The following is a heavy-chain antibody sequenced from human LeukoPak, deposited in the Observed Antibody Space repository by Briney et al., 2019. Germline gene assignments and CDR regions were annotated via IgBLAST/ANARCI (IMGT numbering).Heavy chain of an antibody. D-gene: IGHD3/OR15-3a*01. CDR1: GFTVSSNY. J-gene: IGHJ4*02. CDR2: IYSGGST. CDR3: ARTRLLIFDRGYYFDY. Sequence: GGSLRLSYAPSGFTVSSNYMSWVRQAPRKGLEWVSGIYSGGSTYYADSVKSRFTISRDNSKNTLYLQMNSLRAEDTAVYYCARTRLLIFDRGYYFDYWGQGTLVTVSS. V-gene: IGHV3-53*01.